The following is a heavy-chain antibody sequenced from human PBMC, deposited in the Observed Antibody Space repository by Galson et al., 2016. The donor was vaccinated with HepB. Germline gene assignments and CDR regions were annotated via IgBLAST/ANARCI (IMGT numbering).Heavy chain of an antibody. Sequence: SVKVSCKASGGTFSIYAINWVRQAPGQGLEWMGGIIPIFGTAKYAQKLQGRVTITADESSSTAYMELTSLRFEDTAVYYCERVGDSSAYKLIRFAPFDYWGQGTLVTVSS. CDR2: IIPIFGTA. J-gene: IGHJ4*02. CDR3: ERVGDSSAYKLIRFAPFDY. V-gene: IGHV1-69*13. CDR1: GGTFSIYA. D-gene: IGHD3-22*01.